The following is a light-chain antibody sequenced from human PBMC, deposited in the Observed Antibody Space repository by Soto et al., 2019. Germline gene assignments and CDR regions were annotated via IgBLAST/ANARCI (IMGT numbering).Light chain of an antibody. CDR1: QSISSW. J-gene: IGKJ2*01. Sequence: DSQMTQSPSTLSASLRDRVTITCRASQSISSWLAWYQQKPGKAPKLLIYDASSLEGGVPSRFSGSGSGTEFTLTISSLQPDDFATYYCQQYNSYSYTFGQGTKVDIK. CDR2: DAS. V-gene: IGKV1-5*01. CDR3: QQYNSYSYT.